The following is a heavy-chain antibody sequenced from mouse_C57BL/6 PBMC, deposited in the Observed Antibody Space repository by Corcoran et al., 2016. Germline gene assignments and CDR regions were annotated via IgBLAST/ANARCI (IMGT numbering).Heavy chain of an antibody. V-gene: IGHV1-26*01. J-gene: IGHJ2*01. CDR3: ARRGIYFDY. CDR2: INPNNGGT. CDR1: GYTFTDYY. Sequence: EVQLQQSGPELVKPGASVKISSKASGYTFTDYYMNWVKQSHGKSLEWIGDINPNNGGTSYNQKFKGKATLTVDKSSSTAYMELRSLTSEDSAVYYCARRGIYFDYWGQGTTLTVSS.